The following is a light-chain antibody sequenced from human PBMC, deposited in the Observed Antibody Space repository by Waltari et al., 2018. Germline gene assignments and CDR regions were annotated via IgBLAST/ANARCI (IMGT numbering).Light chain of an antibody. CDR3: ATWDDLLSAWV. V-gene: IGLV1-47*01. J-gene: IGLJ3*02. Sequence: QSVLTQPPSASGTPGQRVTITCSGSSSNIGRNFVYWYQQLPGTAPKPPIYRKNQRPSGVPDRLSGSKSGTSASLAISGLRAEDEGDYYCATWDDLLSAWVFGGGTKLTVL. CDR2: RKN. CDR1: SSNIGRNF.